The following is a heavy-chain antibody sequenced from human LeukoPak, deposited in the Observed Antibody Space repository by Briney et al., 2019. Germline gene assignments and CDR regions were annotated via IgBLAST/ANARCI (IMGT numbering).Heavy chain of an antibody. CDR3: ARRAPGYQNIVVVTGQESWFDP. Sequence: PSETLSLTCAVYGGSFSGYYRSWIRQPPGKGLEWIGEINHSGSTNYNPSLKSRVTISVDTSKNQFSLKLSSVTAADTAVYYCARRAPGYQNIVVVTGQESWFDPWGQGTLVTVSS. CDR1: GGSFSGYY. CDR2: INHSGST. J-gene: IGHJ5*02. V-gene: IGHV4-34*01. D-gene: IGHD2-21*02.